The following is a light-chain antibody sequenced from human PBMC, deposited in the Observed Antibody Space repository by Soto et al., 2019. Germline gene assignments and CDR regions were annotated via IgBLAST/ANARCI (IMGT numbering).Light chain of an antibody. Sequence: QSALTQPASVSGSPGQSITISCTGTSSDFVTYTYVSWYQQHPGKAPKLMIYDVNNRPSGVSKRFSGSKSGNTASLTISGLQAEDEADYYCSSYTSTSTLFGGGTKLTVL. CDR3: SSYTSTSTL. J-gene: IGLJ2*01. CDR2: DVN. CDR1: SSDFVTYTY. V-gene: IGLV2-14*03.